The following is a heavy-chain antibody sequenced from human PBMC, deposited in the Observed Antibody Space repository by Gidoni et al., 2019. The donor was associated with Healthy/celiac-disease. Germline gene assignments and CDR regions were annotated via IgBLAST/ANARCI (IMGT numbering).Heavy chain of an antibody. J-gene: IGHJ5*02. CDR3: ARGRAGYSSGWYWVVWFDP. Sequence: QVQLQQWGAGLLKPSETLSLTCAVYGGSFSGYYWSWIRQPPGKGLEWIGEINHSGSTNYNPSLKSRCTISVDTSKNQFSLKLSAVTAADTAVYYCARGRAGYSSGWYWVVWFDPWGQGTLVTVSS. V-gene: IGHV4-34*01. CDR1: GGSFSGYY. D-gene: IGHD6-19*01. CDR2: INHSGST.